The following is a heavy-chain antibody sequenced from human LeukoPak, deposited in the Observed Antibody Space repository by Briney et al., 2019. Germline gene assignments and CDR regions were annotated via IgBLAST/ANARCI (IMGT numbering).Heavy chain of an antibody. CDR2: IYHSGST. J-gene: IGHJ4*02. Sequence: SETLSLTCTVSDYSISSGYYWGWIRQPPGKGLEWIGSIYHSGSTYYNPSLKSRVTISVDTSKNQFSLKLSSVTAADTAVYYCARDLYYYDSSGYSPGYFDYWGQGTLVTVSS. D-gene: IGHD3-22*01. CDR1: DYSISSGYY. V-gene: IGHV4-38-2*02. CDR3: ARDLYYYDSSGYSPGYFDY.